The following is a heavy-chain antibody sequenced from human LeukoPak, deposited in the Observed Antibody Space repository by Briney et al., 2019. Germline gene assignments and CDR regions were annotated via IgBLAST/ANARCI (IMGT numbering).Heavy chain of an antibody. V-gene: IGHV1-69*16. CDR1: GGTFSSYT. J-gene: IGHJ3*02. CDR2: IIPILGIA. Sequence: GASVKVSCKASGGTFSSYTISWVRQAPGQGLEWMGRIIPILGIANYAQKFQGRVTITTDESTSTAYMELSSLRSEDTAVYYCAREGGGGAETTDAFDIWGQGTMVTVSS. CDR3: AREGGGGAETTDAFDI. D-gene: IGHD2-15*01.